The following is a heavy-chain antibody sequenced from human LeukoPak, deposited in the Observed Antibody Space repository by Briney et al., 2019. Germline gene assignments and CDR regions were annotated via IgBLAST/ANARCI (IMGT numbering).Heavy chain of an antibody. CDR3: ARLSEYCSSTSCYFDYYYYGMDV. J-gene: IGHJ6*02. D-gene: IGHD2-2*01. V-gene: IGHV1-69*13. Sequence: SVKVSCKASGGTFSSYAISWVRQAPGQGLEWMGGIIPIFGTANYAQKFQGRVTITADESTGTAYMELSSLRSEDTAVYYCARLSEYCSSTSCYFDYYYYGMDVWGQGTTVTVSS. CDR2: IIPIFGTA. CDR1: GGTFSSYA.